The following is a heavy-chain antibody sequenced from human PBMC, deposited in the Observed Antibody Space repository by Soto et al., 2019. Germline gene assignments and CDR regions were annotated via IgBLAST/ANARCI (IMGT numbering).Heavy chain of an antibody. J-gene: IGHJ5*02. D-gene: IGHD3-9*01. CDR2: IIPIFGTA. CDR1: GGTFSSYA. Sequence: SVKVSCKASGGTFSSYAISWVRQAPGQGLEWMGGIIPIFGTANYAQKFQGRVTITADESTSTAYMELSSLRSEDTAVYYCARPHDMANWFDPWGQGTLVTVSS. V-gene: IGHV1-69*13. CDR3: ARPHDMANWFDP.